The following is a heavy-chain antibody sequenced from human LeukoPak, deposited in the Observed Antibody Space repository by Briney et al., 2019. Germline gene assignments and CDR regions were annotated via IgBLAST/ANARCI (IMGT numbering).Heavy chain of an antibody. J-gene: IGHJ6*03. Sequence: SETLYLTCTVSGYSISSGYYWGWIRQPPGKGLEWIGSIYHSGSTYYNPSLTSRVTISVDTSKNQFSLKLSSVTAADTAVYYCARVRKEGYYYYMDVWGKGTTVTVSS. V-gene: IGHV4-38-2*02. CDR3: ARVRKEGYYYYMDV. CDR1: GYSISSGYY. CDR2: IYHSGST.